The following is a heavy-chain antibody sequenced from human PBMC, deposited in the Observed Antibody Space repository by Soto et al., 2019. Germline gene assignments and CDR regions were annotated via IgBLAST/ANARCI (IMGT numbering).Heavy chain of an antibody. D-gene: IGHD3-10*01. V-gene: IGHV4-39*01. CDR2: IYYSGTT. CDR1: GGSISSSSHY. J-gene: IGHJ5*02. CDR3: ARSLKLPMVRGVISNWFDP. Sequence: SETLSLTCTVSGGSISSSSHYWGWIRQPPGMGLEWIGSIYYSGTTFYNPSLKSRVTISVDTSKNQFSLKLSSVTAADTAVFYCARSLKLPMVRGVISNWFDPWGQGTLVTVSS.